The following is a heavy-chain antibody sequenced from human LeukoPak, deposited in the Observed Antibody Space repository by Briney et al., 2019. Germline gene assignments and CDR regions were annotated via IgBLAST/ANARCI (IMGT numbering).Heavy chain of an antibody. CDR1: GFAFSVYA. D-gene: IGHD1-26*01. CDR2: IGARGDVT. CDR3: AKVHYTASFPGSFPGRNYFDS. V-gene: IGHV3-23*01. J-gene: IGHJ4*02. Sequence: HSGGSLRLSCTVSGFAFSVYAMSWVRQAPGKGPEWVSSIGARGDVTYSADSVKVRFTISRDNSKRTLFLQMNSLRAEDTAVYYCAKVHYTASFPGSFPGRNYFDSWGQGSLVTVSP.